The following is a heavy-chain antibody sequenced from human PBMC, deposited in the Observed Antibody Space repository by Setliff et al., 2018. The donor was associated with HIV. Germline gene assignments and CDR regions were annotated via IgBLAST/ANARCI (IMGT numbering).Heavy chain of an antibody. Sequence: ETLSLTCTVSGGSISSSSYYWGWIRQPPGKGLEWIGSIYYSGTAYYNPSLKSRVTISLDTSKNQFSLKLSSVTAADTAVYYCARGLSSGWYGYWYFDPWGRGTLVTVSS. V-gene: IGHV4-39*07. D-gene: IGHD6-19*01. CDR3: ARGLSSGWYGYWYFDP. CDR2: IYYSGTA. CDR1: GGSISSSSYY. J-gene: IGHJ2*01.